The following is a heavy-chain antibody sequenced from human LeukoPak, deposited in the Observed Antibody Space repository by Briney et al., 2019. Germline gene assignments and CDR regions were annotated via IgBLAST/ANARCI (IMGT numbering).Heavy chain of an antibody. CDR1: GFIFSTYP. V-gene: IGHV3-23*01. Sequence: GGSLRLSCAASGFIFSTYPMSWVRQAPGKGLEWVSAITGSGDSTFYADSVKGRCTISRDNSKNTLSLQMNTLRAEDTAVYYCAKENPVGGTNYFDYWGQGTLVTVSS. CDR2: ITGSGDST. D-gene: IGHD1-26*01. CDR3: AKENPVGGTNYFDY. J-gene: IGHJ4*02.